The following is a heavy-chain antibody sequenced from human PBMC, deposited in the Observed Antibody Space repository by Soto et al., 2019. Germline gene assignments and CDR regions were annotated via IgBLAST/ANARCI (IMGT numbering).Heavy chain of an antibody. V-gene: IGHV1-69*13. CDR1: GDTLINYS. J-gene: IGHJ4*02. CDR2: IIPILAIL. Sequence: SVNVSFKSSGDTLINYSISWGRRGPGQGLEWMGGIIPILAILKYAQRFQGRVTITADESTGTANMELSSLRSGDTAIYYCASRVYGGNSWFFDFWGQGTLVTVSS. D-gene: IGHD2-21*02. CDR3: ASRVYGGNSWFFDF.